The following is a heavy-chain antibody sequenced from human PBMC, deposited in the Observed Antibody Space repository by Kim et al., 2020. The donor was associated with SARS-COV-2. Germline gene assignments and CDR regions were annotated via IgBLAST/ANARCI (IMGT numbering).Heavy chain of an antibody. CDR2: CDN. V-gene: IGHV5-51*01. Sequence: CDNRYSPSLHVQVTISADKSSSTAYLQWSRLKASDTAMYYCARHYYGMDVWGQGTTVTVSS. J-gene: IGHJ6*02. CDR3: ARHYYGMDV.